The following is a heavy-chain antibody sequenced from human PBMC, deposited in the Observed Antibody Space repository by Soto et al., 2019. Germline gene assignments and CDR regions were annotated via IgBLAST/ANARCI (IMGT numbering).Heavy chain of an antibody. CDR1: GGTFVSSA. CDR3: AKKNPHGDSNKAWLDP. CDR2: IIPILGST. J-gene: IGHJ5*02. V-gene: IGHV1-69*01. D-gene: IGHD2-8*01. Sequence: QVQLLQSGAELREPGSSVRVSCTPSGGTFVSSAFAWVRQAPGGKIEWMGGIIPILGSTKYAEKFLGRLTIRADESSRPAYLELSSLTFDDTAVYFCAKKNPHGDSNKAWLDPWGQGTLVTVST.